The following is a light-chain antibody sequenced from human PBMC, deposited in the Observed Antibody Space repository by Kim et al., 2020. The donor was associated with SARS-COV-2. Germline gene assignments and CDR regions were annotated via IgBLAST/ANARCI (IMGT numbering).Light chain of an antibody. CDR2: GAS. J-gene: IGKJ1*01. CDR1: QSLGNNY. Sequence: EVVLTQSPSTLSLSPGDRATLSCRASQSLGNNYLAWYQQRPGQAPRLLIYGASNRATGIPGRFSGSGSGTDFTLTISRLEPEDFVVYFCQQFHVLPGTFGRGTKVDIK. V-gene: IGKV3-20*01. CDR3: QQFHVLPGT.